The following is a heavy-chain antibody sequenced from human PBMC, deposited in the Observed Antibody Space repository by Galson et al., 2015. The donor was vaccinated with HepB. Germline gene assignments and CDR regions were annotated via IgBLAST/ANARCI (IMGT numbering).Heavy chain of an antibody. J-gene: IGHJ4*02. D-gene: IGHD6-25*01. CDR1: GYNFPDYW. CDR2: VYPGDSET. CDR3: ATQAAHYFDN. V-gene: IGHV5-51*01. Sequence: QSGAEVKKPGDSLKISCKGSGYNFPDYWIGWVRQMPGKGLEWLGSVYPGDSETTYSPSFQGLVTISADKSISTAYLQWGSLKASDTAMYYCATQAAHYFDNWGQGTLVTVSS.